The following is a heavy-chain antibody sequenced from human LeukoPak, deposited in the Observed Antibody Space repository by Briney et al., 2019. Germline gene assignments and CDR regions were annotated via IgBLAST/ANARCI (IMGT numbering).Heavy chain of an antibody. D-gene: IGHD3-22*01. CDR2: MNPNSGNT. Sequence: ASVKVSCKASGYTFTSYDINWVRQATGPGLEWMGWMNPNSGNTGYAQKFQGRVTITRNTSISTAYMELSSLRSEDTAVYYCARRYDSSGYYWGYYYMDVWGKGTTVTVSS. CDR3: ARRYDSSGYYWGYYYMDV. V-gene: IGHV1-8*03. CDR1: GYTFTSYD. J-gene: IGHJ6*03.